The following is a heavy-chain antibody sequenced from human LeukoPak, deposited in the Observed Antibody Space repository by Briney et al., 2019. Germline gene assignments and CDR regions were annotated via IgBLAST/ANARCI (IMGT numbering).Heavy chain of an antibody. CDR2: INHSGST. J-gene: IGHJ4*02. CDR3: ARDYYYDSSGYYYYFDY. D-gene: IGHD3-22*01. V-gene: IGHV4-34*01. Sequence: SETLSLTCAVYGGSFSGYYRSWIRQPPGKGLEWIGEINHSGSTNYNPSLKSRVTISVDTSKNQFSLKLSSVTAADTAVYYCARDYYYDSSGYYYYFDYWGQGTLVTVSS. CDR1: GGSFSGYY.